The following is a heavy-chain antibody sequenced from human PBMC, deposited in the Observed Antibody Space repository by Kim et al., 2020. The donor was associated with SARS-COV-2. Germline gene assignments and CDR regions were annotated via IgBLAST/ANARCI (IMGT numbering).Heavy chain of an antibody. CDR1: GGSISSYY. V-gene: IGHV4-59*01. CDR3: ARDRGDFWSCYYSRWFDP. D-gene: IGHD3-3*01. CDR2: IYYSGST. Sequence: SETLSLTCTVSGGSISSYYWSWIRQPPGKGLEWIGYIYYSGSTNYNPSLKSRVTISVDTSKNQFSLKLSSVTAADTAVYYCARDRGDFWSCYYSRWFDPWGQGTLVTVSS. J-gene: IGHJ5*02.